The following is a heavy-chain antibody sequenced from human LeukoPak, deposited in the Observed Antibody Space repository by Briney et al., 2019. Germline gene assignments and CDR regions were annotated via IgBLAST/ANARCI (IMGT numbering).Heavy chain of an antibody. Sequence: ASVKVSCKASGYTFTSYYMHWVRQAPGQGLEWMGIINPSGGSTSYAQKFQGRVTMTRDTSTSTVYMELSSLRSEDTAVYYCARARRYCSGGSCYPNWFDPWGQGTLVTVSS. V-gene: IGHV1-46*01. CDR3: ARARRYCSGGSCYPNWFDP. J-gene: IGHJ5*02. CDR2: INPSGGST. D-gene: IGHD2-15*01. CDR1: GYTFTSYY.